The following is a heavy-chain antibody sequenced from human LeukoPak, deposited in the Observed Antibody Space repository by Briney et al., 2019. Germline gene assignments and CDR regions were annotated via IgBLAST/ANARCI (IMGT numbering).Heavy chain of an antibody. D-gene: IGHD1-20*01. CDR3: ARHHRAYNWNGPPLHFFDH. V-gene: IGHV1-69*13. Sequence: GASVKVSCKASGGTFSNYAISWVRQAPGQGLEWMGGIIPIFGTRNYAQKFQGRVTVTADESTSTAYMELSSLRSDDPAVYYCARHHRAYNWNGPPLHFFDHWGQGTLVTVSS. CDR2: IIPIFGTR. J-gene: IGHJ4*02. CDR1: GGTFSNYA.